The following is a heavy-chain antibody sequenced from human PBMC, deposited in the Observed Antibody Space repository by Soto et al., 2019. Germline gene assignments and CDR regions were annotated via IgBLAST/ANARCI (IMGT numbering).Heavy chain of an antibody. CDR1: GGTFSSYT. CDR3: ARGTWYGEAGWFDP. CDR2: IIPILGIA. D-gene: IGHD4-17*01. V-gene: IGHV1-69*02. J-gene: IGHJ5*02. Sequence: QVQLVQSGAEVKKPGSSVKVSCKASGGTFSSYTISWVRQAPGQGLEWMGRIIPILGIANYAQKVQGRVTITAHKSTSTAYMELSSLRSEDTAVYYCARGTWYGEAGWFDPWGQGTLVTVSS.